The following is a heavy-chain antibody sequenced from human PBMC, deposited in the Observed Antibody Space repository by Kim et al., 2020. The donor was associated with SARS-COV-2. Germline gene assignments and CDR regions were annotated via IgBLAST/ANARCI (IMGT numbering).Heavy chain of an antibody. V-gene: IGHV3-15*01. CDR3: TTEKKRFGELLMLDYYYMDV. CDR2: IKSKTDGGTT. D-gene: IGHD3-10*01. Sequence: GGSLRLSCAASGFTFSNAWMSWVRQAPGKGLEWVGRIKSKTDGGTTDYAAPVKGRFTISRDDSKNTLYLQMNSLKTEDTAVYYCTTEKKRFGELLMLDYYYMDVWGKGTTVTVS. J-gene: IGHJ6*03. CDR1: GFTFSNAW.